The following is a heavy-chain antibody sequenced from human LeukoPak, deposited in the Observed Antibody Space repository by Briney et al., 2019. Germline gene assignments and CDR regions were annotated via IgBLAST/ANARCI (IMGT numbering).Heavy chain of an antibody. CDR1: GGSINSYY. Sequence: SETLSLTCTVSGGSINSYYWSWIRQPAGKGLEWIGRIYTRSWSTDYNPSLKSRVTMSVDTSKNQFSLRLRSVTAADTAVYYCARDPGYCTATGCYSGAEYFQHWGQGTPVSVSS. D-gene: IGHD2-15*01. J-gene: IGHJ1*01. CDR2: IYTRSWST. V-gene: IGHV4-4*07. CDR3: ARDPGYCTATGCYSGAEYFQH.